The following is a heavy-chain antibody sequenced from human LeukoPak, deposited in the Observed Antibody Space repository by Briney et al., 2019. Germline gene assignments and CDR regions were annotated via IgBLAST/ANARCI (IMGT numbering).Heavy chain of an antibody. CDR3: ARGRCYGSGSIEY. CDR1: GYSISSGYY. D-gene: IGHD3-10*01. Sequence: PSETLSLTCAVSGYSISSGYYWGWIRQPPGKGREWIGSIYHSGSTYYNPSLKSRVTISVDTSKNQFSLKLSSVTAADTAVYYCARGRCYGSGSIEYWGQGTLVTVSS. J-gene: IGHJ4*02. CDR2: IYHSGST. V-gene: IGHV4-38-2*01.